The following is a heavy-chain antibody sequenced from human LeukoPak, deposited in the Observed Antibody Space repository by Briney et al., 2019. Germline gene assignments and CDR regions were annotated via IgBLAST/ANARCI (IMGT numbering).Heavy chain of an antibody. D-gene: IGHD3-22*01. Sequence: SETLSLTCAVYGGSFSGYYWSWIRQPPGKGLEWIGEINHSGSTNYNPSLKSRVTMSVDTSKNQFSLKLSSVTAADTAVYYCARDVGRGSGYYLYWGQGTLVTVSS. CDR3: ARDVGRGSGYYLY. CDR1: GGSFSGYY. J-gene: IGHJ4*02. V-gene: IGHV4-34*01. CDR2: INHSGST.